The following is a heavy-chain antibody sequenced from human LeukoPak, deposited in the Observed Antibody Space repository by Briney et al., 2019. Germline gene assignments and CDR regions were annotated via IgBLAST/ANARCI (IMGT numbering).Heavy chain of an antibody. D-gene: IGHD6-13*01. J-gene: IGHJ1*01. CDR3: ARQQLASSSWYPGGYFQH. CDR1: GGSISSSSYY. CDR2: IYYSGST. V-gene: IGHV4-39*01. Sequence: SETLSLTCTISGGSISSSSYYWGWIRQPPGKGLEWIGSIYYSGSTYYNPSLKSRVTISVDTSKNQFSLKLSSVTAADTAVYYCARQQLASSSWYPGGYFQHWGQGTLVTVSS.